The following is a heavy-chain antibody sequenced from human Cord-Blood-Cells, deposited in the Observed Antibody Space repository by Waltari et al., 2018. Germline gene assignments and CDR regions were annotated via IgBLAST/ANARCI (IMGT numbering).Heavy chain of an antibody. V-gene: IGHV4-59*11. D-gene: IGHD5-12*01. CDR3: ARGTRGYDDY. J-gene: IGHJ4*02. Sequence: QVQLQESGPGLVKPSETLSLTCTVSGGSISSHYWSWIRQPPGKGLEWIGYIYYSGSTNYNPSLKSRVTISVDTSKNQFSLKLSSVTAADTAMYYCARGTRGYDDYWGQGTLVTVSS. CDR1: GGSISSHY. CDR2: IYYSGST.